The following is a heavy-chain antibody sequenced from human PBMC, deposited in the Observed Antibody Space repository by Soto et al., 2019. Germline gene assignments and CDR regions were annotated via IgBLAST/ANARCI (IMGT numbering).Heavy chain of an antibody. CDR2: ISATGGST. CDR1: GFTFSSYT. Sequence: EVQLLESGGGLVQPGGSLRLSCAASGFTFSSYTMSWVRQATGKGLGWVSGISATGGSTYYADSVKGRFTFSRDNSKNTRSLQRNSLRAEDTAVYDCAKGFIRDCGGDCTVDTWGQGTLVTVSS. CDR3: AKGFIRDCGGDCTVDT. V-gene: IGHV3-23*01. J-gene: IGHJ5*02. D-gene: IGHD2-21*02.